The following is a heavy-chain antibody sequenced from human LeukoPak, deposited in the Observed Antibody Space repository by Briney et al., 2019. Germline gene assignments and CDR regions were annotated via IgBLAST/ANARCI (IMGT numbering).Heavy chain of an antibody. Sequence: PSETLSLTCTVSGGSISSSYWSWIRQPPGKGLEWIGYISYSGSTNYSPSLKSRVTISGDTSKNQFSLKLSSVTAADTAVYYCARGVVGATDLDYWGQGTLVTVSS. J-gene: IGHJ4*02. D-gene: IGHD1-26*01. V-gene: IGHV4-59*01. CDR1: GGSISSSY. CDR3: ARGVVGATDLDY. CDR2: ISYSGST.